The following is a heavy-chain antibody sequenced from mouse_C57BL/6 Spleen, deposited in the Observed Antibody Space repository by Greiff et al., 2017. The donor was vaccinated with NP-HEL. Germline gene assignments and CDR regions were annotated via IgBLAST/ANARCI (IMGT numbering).Heavy chain of an antibody. Sequence: VKLMESGAELARPGASVKLSCKASGYTFTSYGISWVKQRTGQGLEWIGEIYPRSGNTYYNEKFKGKATLTADKSSSTAYMELRSLTSEDSAVYFCARDDSAWFAYWGQGTLVTVSA. D-gene: IGHD2-4*01. J-gene: IGHJ3*01. CDR3: ARDDSAWFAY. CDR1: GYTFTSYG. V-gene: IGHV1-81*01. CDR2: IYPRSGNT.